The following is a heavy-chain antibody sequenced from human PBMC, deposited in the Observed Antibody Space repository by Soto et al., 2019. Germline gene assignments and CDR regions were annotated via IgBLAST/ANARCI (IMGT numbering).Heavy chain of an antibody. V-gene: IGHV3-74*01. CDR2: ISDDGSTA. Sequence: WGSLRLSCAVSGFTFNAYWIHFFRQVPFKCLDWVSRISDDGSTATYADSVKGRFVTSRDNAKNSLYLEMNTLRVDDSGLYYCARGPRVSSTGTGAHWGRGTLVTVSS. CDR1: GFTFNAYW. D-gene: IGHD1-1*01. J-gene: IGHJ4*02. CDR3: ARGPRVSSTGTGAH.